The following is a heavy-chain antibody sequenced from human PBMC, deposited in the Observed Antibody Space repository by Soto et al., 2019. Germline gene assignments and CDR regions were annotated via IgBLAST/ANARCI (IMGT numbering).Heavy chain of an antibody. V-gene: IGHV4-31*03. J-gene: IGHJ4*02. CDR1: GGSISSHDYY. CDR3: AGKPNALYYFDF. D-gene: IGHD2-8*01. Sequence: SETLSLTCTASGGSISSHDYYWSWMRQHPARGLEWIGYIHNSGIPYYSPSLRSRVTISVDTSQNQVSLELRSVTAADTAVYYCAGKPNALYYFDFWGQGTLVPVS. CDR2: IHNSGIP.